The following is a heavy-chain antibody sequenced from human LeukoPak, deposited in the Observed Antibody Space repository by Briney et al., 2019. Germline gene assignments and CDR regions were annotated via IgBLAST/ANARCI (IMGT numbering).Heavy chain of an antibody. J-gene: IGHJ4*02. V-gene: IGHV4-59*08. CDR1: GGSISSYY. D-gene: IGHD6-13*01. Sequence: PSETLSLTCTVSGGSISSYYWSWIRQLPGKGLEWIGYIYYSGSTNYNPSLKSRVTISVDTSKNQFSLKLSSVTAADTAVYYCARASSSWYTTFDYWGQGTLVTVSS. CDR2: IYYSGST. CDR3: ARASSSWYTTFDY.